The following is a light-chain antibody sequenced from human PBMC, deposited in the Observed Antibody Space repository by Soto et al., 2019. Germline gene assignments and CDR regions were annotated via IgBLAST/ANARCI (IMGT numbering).Light chain of an antibody. CDR1: QSVSSY. CDR3: QHRSNWWT. V-gene: IGKV3-11*01. CDR2: DAS. J-gene: IGKJ1*01. Sequence: EIVLTQSPATLSLSPGERATLSCTASQSVSSYLAWYQQKPGQAPRLRLYDASNRATGIPARFSGSGSGTDFTRTISSLEPEDFAVYYCQHRSNWWTFGQGTKVEIK.